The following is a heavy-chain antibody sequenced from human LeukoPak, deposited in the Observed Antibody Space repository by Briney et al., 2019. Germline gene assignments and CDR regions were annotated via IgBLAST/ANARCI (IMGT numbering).Heavy chain of an antibody. D-gene: IGHD2-2*01. J-gene: IGHJ6*03. CDR2: ISSSSSTI. CDR1: GFTFSSYS. V-gene: IGHV3-48*01. Sequence: PGGSLRLSCAASGFTFSSYSMNWVRQAPGKGLEWVSYISSSSSTIYYADSVKGRFTISRDNAKNSLYLQMNSPRAEDTAVYYCARGACSSTSCYYYYYYYMDVWGKGTTVTVSS. CDR3: ARGACSSTSCYYYYYYYMDV.